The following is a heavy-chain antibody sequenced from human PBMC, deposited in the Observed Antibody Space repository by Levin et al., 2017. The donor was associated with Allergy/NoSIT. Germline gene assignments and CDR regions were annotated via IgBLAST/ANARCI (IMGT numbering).Heavy chain of an antibody. CDR3: TRASVTAVQFDYYFGMDV. J-gene: IGHJ6*02. CDR1: GGTFSRYA. V-gene: IGHV1-69*06. D-gene: IGHD5-18*01. Sequence: RASVKVSCKASGGTFSRYAINWVRQAPGQGLEWMGGIIPMFGKANYAQKFDGRVTISADKSTTTAYMELSSLSSDDTAIYYCTRASVTAVQFDYYFGMDVWGQGTTVTVPS. CDR2: IIPMFGKA.